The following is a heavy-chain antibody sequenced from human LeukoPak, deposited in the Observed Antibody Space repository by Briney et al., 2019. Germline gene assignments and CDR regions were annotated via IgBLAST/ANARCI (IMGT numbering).Heavy chain of an antibody. J-gene: IGHJ5*02. V-gene: IGHV1-2*02. CDR1: GYTFTDYY. D-gene: IGHD3-9*01. Sequence: ASVKVSCKASGYTFTDYYMHWVRQAPGQGLEWMGWIDPNSGGTNYAQKFQGRVTMTRDTSISTAYMELSSLRSDDTAVYYCARDRTYYDRSLDPWGQGTLVTVSS. CDR2: IDPNSGGT. CDR3: ARDRTYYDRSLDP.